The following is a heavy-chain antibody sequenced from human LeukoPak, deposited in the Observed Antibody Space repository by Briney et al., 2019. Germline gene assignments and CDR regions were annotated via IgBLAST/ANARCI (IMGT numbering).Heavy chain of an antibody. CDR2: ISPYNANT. D-gene: IGHD3-22*01. CDR1: GYTFTSYG. V-gene: IGHV1-18*01. Sequence: ASVKVSCKASGYTFTSYGISWVRRAPGQGLEWVGWISPYNANTNYAQKLQGRVTMTTDTSTSTAYMELRSLRSDDTAVYYCARGYYDSSGYWGYYFDYWGQGTLVTVSS. CDR3: ARGYYDSSGYWGYYFDY. J-gene: IGHJ4*02.